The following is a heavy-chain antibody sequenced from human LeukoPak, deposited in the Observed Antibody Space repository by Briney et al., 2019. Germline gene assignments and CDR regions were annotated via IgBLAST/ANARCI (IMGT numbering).Heavy chain of an antibody. D-gene: IGHD3-3*01. V-gene: IGHV4-39*01. CDR1: GGPISSSSYY. Sequence: PSETLSLTCTASGGPISSSSYYWGWIRQPPRKGLEWIGSIYYSGSTDYNPSLKSRVTISVDTSKNQFSLKLSSVTAADTAVYYCARGHDFWSDTPWVYYYYYYMDVWGKGTTVTVSS. CDR2: IYYSGST. J-gene: IGHJ6*03. CDR3: ARGHDFWSDTPWVYYYYYYMDV.